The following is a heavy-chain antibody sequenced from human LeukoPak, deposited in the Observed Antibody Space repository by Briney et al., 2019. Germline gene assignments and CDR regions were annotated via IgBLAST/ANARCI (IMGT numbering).Heavy chain of an antibody. D-gene: IGHD2-15*01. J-gene: IGHJ6*02. Sequence: SQTLSLTCAISGDSVSSNSAAWNWIRQSPSRGLEWLGRTYYRSKWYNDYEVYVKSRITINPETSKNQFSLQMNYVTPEDTAVYYCARDRRGYCSGGSCYSYGMDVWGQGTTVTVSS. CDR1: GDSVSSNSAA. V-gene: IGHV6-1*01. CDR2: TYYRSKWYN. CDR3: ARDRRGYCSGGSCYSYGMDV.